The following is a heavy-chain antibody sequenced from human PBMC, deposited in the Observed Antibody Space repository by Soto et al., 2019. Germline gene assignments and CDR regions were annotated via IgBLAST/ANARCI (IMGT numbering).Heavy chain of an antibody. CDR2: INPSGGST. V-gene: IGHV1-46*04. Sequence: QVQLVQSGAEVKKPGASVKVSCKASGYTFTSYYMHWVRQAPGQGLEWMGIINPSGGSTSYAQKLQGRVTMTRDTSTSTVYMELSSLRSEDTAVYYCARDRQWGFLSCAFDIWGQGTMVTVSS. CDR1: GYTFTSYY. J-gene: IGHJ3*02. D-gene: IGHD2-8*01. CDR3: ARDRQWGFLSCAFDI.